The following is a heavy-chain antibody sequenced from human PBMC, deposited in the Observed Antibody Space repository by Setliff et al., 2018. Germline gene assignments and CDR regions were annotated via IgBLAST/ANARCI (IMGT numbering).Heavy chain of an antibody. Sequence: GGSLRLSCAGSGFTFSSHGMNWFRQAPGKGLEWVSYINSWGTAVYYADSVKGRFTIPRNNTKNSLSLQMNGLRAEDTSVYYCARDVFNIRTGQGGPWGQGTRVTVSS. J-gene: IGHJ5*02. V-gene: IGHV3-48*03. CDR2: INSWGTAV. CDR3: ARDVFNIRTGQGGP. CDR1: GFTFSSHG. D-gene: IGHD3-9*01.